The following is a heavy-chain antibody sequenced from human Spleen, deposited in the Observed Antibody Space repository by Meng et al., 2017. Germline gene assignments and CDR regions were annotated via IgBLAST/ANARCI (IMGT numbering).Heavy chain of an antibody. CDR1: GGSISSSSYY. J-gene: IGHJ5*02. Sequence: SETLSLTCTVSGGSISSSSYYWGWIRQPPGKGLEWIGRIYYSGSTYYNPSLKSRVTISVDTSKNQFSLKLSSVTAADTAVYYCARDWYYDILTARGWFDPWGQGTLVTVSS. V-gene: IGHV4-39*07. CDR2: IYYSGST. D-gene: IGHD3-9*01. CDR3: ARDWYYDILTARGWFDP.